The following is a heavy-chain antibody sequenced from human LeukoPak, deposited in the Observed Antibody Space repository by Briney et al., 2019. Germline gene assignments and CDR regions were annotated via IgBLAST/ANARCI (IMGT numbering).Heavy chain of an antibody. CDR3: AKSPGSYYDSSGPFDY. J-gene: IGHJ4*02. CDR1: GDSVSSNSAA. V-gene: IGHV6-1*01. Sequence: SQTLSLTCAISGDSVSSNSAAWNWIRQSPSRGLEWLGRTYYRSKWYNDYAVSVKSRITINPDTSKNQFSLQPNSVTPEDTAVYYCAKSPGSYYDSSGPFDYWGQGTLVTVSS. D-gene: IGHD3-22*01. CDR2: TYYRSKWYN.